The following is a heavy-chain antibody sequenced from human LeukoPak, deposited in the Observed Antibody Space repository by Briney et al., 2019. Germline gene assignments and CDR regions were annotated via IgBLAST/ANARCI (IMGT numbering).Heavy chain of an antibody. V-gene: IGHV4-61*01. J-gene: IGHJ4*02. CDR2: IYYSGST. Sequence: PSETLSLTCTVSGGSVSSGSYYWSWIRQPPGKGLEWFGYIYYSGSTNYNPSLKSRVTISVDTSKNQFSLKLSSVTAADTAVYYCARSLVNYYDSSGYYFDYWGQGTLVTDCS. CDR3: ARSLVNYYDSSGYYFDY. D-gene: IGHD3-22*01. CDR1: GGSVSSGSYY.